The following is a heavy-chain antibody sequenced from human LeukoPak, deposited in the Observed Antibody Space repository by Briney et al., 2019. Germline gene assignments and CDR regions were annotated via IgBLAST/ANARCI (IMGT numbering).Heavy chain of an antibody. V-gene: IGHV3-23*01. D-gene: IGHD3-3*01. Sequence: PGGSLRLSCAASGFTFSSYAMSWVRQAPGKGLEWVSAISGSGGTAYYADSVKGRFTISRDNSKNTLYLQMNSLRADDTAVYYCAKDLWKADYWGQGTLVTVSS. J-gene: IGHJ4*02. CDR2: ISGSGGTA. CDR3: AKDLWKADY. CDR1: GFTFSSYA.